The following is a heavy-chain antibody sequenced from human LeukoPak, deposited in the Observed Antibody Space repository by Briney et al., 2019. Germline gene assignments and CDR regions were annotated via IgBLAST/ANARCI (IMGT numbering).Heavy chain of an antibody. CDR1: GYTFTGYN. D-gene: IGHD3-10*02. V-gene: IGHV1-2*02. CDR2: INPKSGGT. J-gene: IGHJ3*02. CDR3: AREWSPMFRNDAFDI. Sequence: GASVKVSCKASGYTFTGYNMHCGRQSPGQGREWRWWINPKSGGTHYAQKFQGRVTMTRDTSISTAYMEVSRLRSDDTAVDYCAREWSPMFRNDAFDIWGQGTMVTVSS.